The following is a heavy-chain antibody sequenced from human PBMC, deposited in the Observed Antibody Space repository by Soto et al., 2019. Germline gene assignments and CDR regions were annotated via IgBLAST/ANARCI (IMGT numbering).Heavy chain of an antibody. CDR1: GYTFTSYG. V-gene: IGHV1-18*01. Sequence: ASVKVSCKASGYTFTSYGISWVRQAPGQGLEWMGWVSAYNGNTNYAQKLQGRVTMTTDTSTSTAYMELRSLRSDDTAVYYCARDQGVGYCSSTSCRPFDYWGQGTLVTVS. CDR3: ARDQGVGYCSSTSCRPFDY. D-gene: IGHD2-2*01. CDR2: VSAYNGNT. J-gene: IGHJ4*02.